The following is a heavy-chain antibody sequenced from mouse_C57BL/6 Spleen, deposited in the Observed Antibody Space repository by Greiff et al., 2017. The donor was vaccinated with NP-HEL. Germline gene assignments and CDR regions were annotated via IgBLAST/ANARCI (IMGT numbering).Heavy chain of an antibody. CDR3: TSPIYYDYDAVAY. V-gene: IGHV1-5*01. J-gene: IGHJ3*01. Sequence: SGTVLARPGASVKMSCKTSGYTFTSYWMHWVKQRPGQGLEWIGAIYPGNSDTSYNQKFKGKAKLTAVTSASTAYMELSSLTNEDSAVYYCTSPIYYDYDAVAYWGQGTLVTVSA. D-gene: IGHD2-4*01. CDR2: IYPGNSDT. CDR1: GYTFTSYW.